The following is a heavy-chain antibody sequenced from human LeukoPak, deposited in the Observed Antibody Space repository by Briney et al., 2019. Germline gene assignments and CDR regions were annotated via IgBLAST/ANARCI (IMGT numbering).Heavy chain of an antibody. CDR1: GYTFTGYY. V-gene: IGHV1-2*06. D-gene: IGHD6-19*01. CDR2: INPNSGGT. J-gene: IGHJ4*02. Sequence: ASVKVSCKASGYTFTGYYMHWVRQAPGQGLEWKGRINPNSGGTNYAQKFQGRVTMTRDTSISTAYMELSRLRSDDTAVYYCARATPGIAVANYWGQGTLVTVSS. CDR3: ARATPGIAVANY.